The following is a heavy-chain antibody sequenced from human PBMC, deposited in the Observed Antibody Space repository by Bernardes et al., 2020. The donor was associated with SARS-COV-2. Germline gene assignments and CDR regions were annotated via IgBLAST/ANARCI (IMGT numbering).Heavy chain of an antibody. CDR2: ISYDGNNK. V-gene: IGHV3-30-3*01. J-gene: IGHJ4*02. CDR3: ARDVWATVTTFPLY. Sequence: GRSLRLSFAGCGISFSSYAMHWVRQAPGKGLEWVAVISYDGNNKYYADSVKGRFTISRDNSKNTLYLQMNSLRAEETAVYYCARDVWATVTTFPLYWGQGTLVTVSS. CDR1: GISFSSYA. D-gene: IGHD4-17*01.